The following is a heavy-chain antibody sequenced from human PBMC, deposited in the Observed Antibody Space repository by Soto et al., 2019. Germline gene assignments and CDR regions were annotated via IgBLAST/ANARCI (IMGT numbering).Heavy chain of an antibody. V-gene: IGHV3-74*01. CDR1: GFTFRSYW. CDR3: VSSGISLNFAP. CDR2: INSDGSST. J-gene: IGHJ5*02. Sequence: EVQLVESGGGLVQPGGSLRLSCAASGFTFRSYWMQWVRQAPGKGLVWVSWINSDGSSTSYADSVKGRFPISRDNAKNTRYLQMSTLRAEDTSVYYCVSSGISLNFAPWRAGAPGCVSA. D-gene: IGHD2-2*01.